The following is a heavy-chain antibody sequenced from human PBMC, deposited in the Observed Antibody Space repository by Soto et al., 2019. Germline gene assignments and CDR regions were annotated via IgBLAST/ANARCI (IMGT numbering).Heavy chain of an antibody. Sequence: ASVKVSCKASEYTFTSYYIHWVRQAPGQGLEWIGIFNPTGDTASYAQKLQGRVTMTRDTSTGTAYMELGSLRSEDTAVYYCARGGRIVDTGIGYYYYHAMDVWGQGTTVTVSS. D-gene: IGHD5-18*01. CDR3: ARGGRIVDTGIGYYYYHAMDV. V-gene: IGHV1-46*01. J-gene: IGHJ6*02. CDR2: FNPTGDTA. CDR1: EYTFTSYY.